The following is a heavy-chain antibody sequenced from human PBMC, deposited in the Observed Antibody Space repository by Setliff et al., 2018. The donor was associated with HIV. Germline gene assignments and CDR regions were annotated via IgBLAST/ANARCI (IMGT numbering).Heavy chain of an antibody. CDR1: GFTFSTYW. Sequence: LRLSCAASGFTFSTYWMIWVRQAPGKGLEWVAKIKQDGSEEYYVDSVKDRFTITRDNAKNSVYLQMNSLRVEDTAMYYCTKDHLSGWASDCWGQGTLVTVSS. CDR2: IKQDGSEE. J-gene: IGHJ4*02. D-gene: IGHD6-19*01. CDR3: TKDHLSGWASDC. V-gene: IGHV3-7*01.